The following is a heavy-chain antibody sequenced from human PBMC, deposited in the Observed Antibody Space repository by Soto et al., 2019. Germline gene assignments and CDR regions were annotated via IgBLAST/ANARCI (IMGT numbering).Heavy chain of an antibody. CDR3: ARVNYDYVWGSYRPYGMDV. Sequence: QLQMQESGSGLVKPSQTLSLTCAVSGGSISSGGDSWSWIRQPPGKGLEWIGYIYHSGSTYYNPSLKSRVTISVDRSKNQFSLKLSSVTAADTAVYYCARVNYDYVWGSYRPYGMDVWGQGTTVTVSS. CDR2: IYHSGST. J-gene: IGHJ6*02. D-gene: IGHD3-16*02. V-gene: IGHV4-30-2*01. CDR1: GGSISSGGDS.